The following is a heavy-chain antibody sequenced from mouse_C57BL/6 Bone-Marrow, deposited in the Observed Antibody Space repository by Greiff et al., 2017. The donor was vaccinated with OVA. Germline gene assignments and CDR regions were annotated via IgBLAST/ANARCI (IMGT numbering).Heavy chain of an antibody. CDR3: ARRGGSSYVWYFDV. CDR1: GFTFSDYG. Sequence: DVMLVESGGGLVQPGGSLKLSCAASGFTFSDYGMAWVRQAPRKGPEWVAFISNLAYSIYYADTVTGRFTISRENAKNTLYLEMSSLRSEDTAMYYCARRGGSSYVWYFDVWGTGTTVTVSS. D-gene: IGHD1-1*01. V-gene: IGHV5-15*04. CDR2: ISNLAYSI. J-gene: IGHJ1*03.